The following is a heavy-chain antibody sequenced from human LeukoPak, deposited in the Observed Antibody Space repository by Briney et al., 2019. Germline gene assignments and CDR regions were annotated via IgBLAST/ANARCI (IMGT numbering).Heavy chain of an antibody. CDR3: AKTYYDSSGYYYDDPLDY. Sequence: GGSLRLSCAASGFTFSSYAMGWVRQAPGKGLEWVALISYDGSDKYYADSVKGRFTISRDNSKNTLYLQMNSLRAEDTAVYYCAKTYYDSSGYYYDDPLDYWGQGTLVTVSS. V-gene: IGHV3-30*18. J-gene: IGHJ4*02. CDR2: ISYDGSDK. CDR1: GFTFSSYA. D-gene: IGHD3-22*01.